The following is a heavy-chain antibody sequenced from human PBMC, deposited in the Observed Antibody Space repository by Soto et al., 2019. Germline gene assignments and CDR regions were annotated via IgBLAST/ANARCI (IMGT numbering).Heavy chain of an antibody. Sequence: SETLSLTCTVSGGSISSGGYYWSWIRQHPGKGLEWIGYIYYSGSTYYNPSLKSRVTISVDTSKNQFSLKLSSVTAADTTVYYCARDNPEIQGNYGMDVWGQGTTVTVSS. V-gene: IGHV4-31*03. CDR1: GGSISSGGYY. J-gene: IGHJ6*02. D-gene: IGHD5-18*01. CDR2: IYYSGST. CDR3: ARDNPEIQGNYGMDV.